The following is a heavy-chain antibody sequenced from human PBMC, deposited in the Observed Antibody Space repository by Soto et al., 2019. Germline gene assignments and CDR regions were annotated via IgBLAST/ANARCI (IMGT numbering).Heavy chain of an antibody. D-gene: IGHD3-16*01. J-gene: IGHJ2*01. V-gene: IGHV3-11*01. CDR1: GFTFSEHY. CDR3: AREKGADGVGWFFDL. Sequence: QVQLVESGGGLVKPGGSLRLSCAASGFTFSEHYMSWIRLAPGKGLEWVSYMSGGGTTKEYADSVQGRFTIFRDNAKNSLYLQMDSLRTEDTAVYYCAREKGADGVGWFFDLWGRGTLVTVSS. CDR2: MSGGGTTK.